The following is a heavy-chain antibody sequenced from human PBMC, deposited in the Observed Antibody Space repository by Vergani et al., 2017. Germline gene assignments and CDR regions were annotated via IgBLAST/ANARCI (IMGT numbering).Heavy chain of an antibody. V-gene: IGHV3-23*01. CDR2: ISGSGGST. Sequence: ELQLLESGGDLVQPGGSLRLSCAASGFTFNHYAMNWVRQAPGKGLEWISGISGSGGSTYYAGSVKGRFNISRDSSKSTLYLQMNSLSAGDTAVYYCAKANPRHSAYDYLNYYHAMDVWGQGTTVTVSS. CDR1: GFTFNHYA. J-gene: IGHJ6*02. D-gene: IGHD5-12*01. CDR3: AKANPRHSAYDYLNYYHAMDV.